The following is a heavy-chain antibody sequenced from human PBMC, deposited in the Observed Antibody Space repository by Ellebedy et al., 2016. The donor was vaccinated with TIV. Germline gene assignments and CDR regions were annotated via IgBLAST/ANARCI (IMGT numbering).Heavy chain of an antibody. CDR3: ARKYSSAWWADH. J-gene: IGHJ4*02. CDR1: GFTFRSCA. D-gene: IGHD6-19*01. V-gene: IGHV3-23*01. Sequence: GESMKISCAASGFTFRSCAMSWVRQAPGKGLEWVSSISGNGGSTIYADSVKGRFTISRDNSKNTLYLRMNSLRGEDTATYYCARKYSSAWWADHWGQGTLVTVSS. CDR2: ISGNGGST.